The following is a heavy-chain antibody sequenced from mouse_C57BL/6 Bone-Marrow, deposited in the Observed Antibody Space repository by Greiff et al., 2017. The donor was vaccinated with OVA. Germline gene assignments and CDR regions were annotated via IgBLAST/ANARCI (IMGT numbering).Heavy chain of an antibody. V-gene: IGHV1-81*01. Sequence: VQLVESGAELARPGASVKLSCKASGYTFTSYGISWVKQRTGQGLEWIGEIYPRSGNTYYNEKFKGKATLTADKSSSTAYMELRSLTSDDSAVYFCARYGNDAMDYWGQGTSVTVSS. CDR2: IYPRSGNT. CDR1: GYTFTSYG. CDR3: ARYGNDAMDY. D-gene: IGHD2-1*01. J-gene: IGHJ4*01.